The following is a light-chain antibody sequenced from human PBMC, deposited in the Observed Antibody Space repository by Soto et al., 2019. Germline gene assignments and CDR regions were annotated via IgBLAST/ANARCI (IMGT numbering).Light chain of an antibody. CDR1: QSVSGSY. CDR2: VAS. CDR3: HQYGSSPYT. V-gene: IGKV3-20*01. Sequence: EIVLTQSPGTLSLSPGGRATLSCRASQSVSGSYLAWYQQKPGQAPRLLIYVASSRATGIPDRFSGSGSGTDFALTISRLEPEDFAVYYCHQYGSSPYTFGQGTKREI. J-gene: IGKJ2*01.